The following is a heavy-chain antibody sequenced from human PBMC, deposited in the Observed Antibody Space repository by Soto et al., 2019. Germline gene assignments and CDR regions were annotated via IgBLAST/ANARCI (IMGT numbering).Heavy chain of an antibody. J-gene: IGHJ4*02. D-gene: IGHD3-22*01. V-gene: IGHV1-69*12. CDR2: IIPIFGTA. CDR1: GGTFSSYA. CDR3: ASYDSSGYYFGTFDY. Sequence: QVQLVQSGAEVKKPGSSVKVSCKASGGTFSSYAISWVRQAPGQGLEWMGGIIPIFGTANYAQKFQGRVTITADESTSTAYMELSSLSSEDTAVYYCASYDSSGYYFGTFDYWGQGTLVTVSS.